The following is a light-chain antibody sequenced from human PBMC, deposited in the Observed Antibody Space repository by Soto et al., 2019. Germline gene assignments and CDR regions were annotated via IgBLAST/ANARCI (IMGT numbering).Light chain of an antibody. CDR2: SAS. Sequence: EIVVTQSPATLSVSPGERATLSCRASQSVSSNLAWYQQKPGQAPRLLIYSASTRATGIPARVSGSGSGTEFTLTTGRLQSEDFAVYYCQQYNNWLSFGGGTKVEIK. CDR3: QQYNNWLS. V-gene: IGKV3-15*01. CDR1: QSVSSN. J-gene: IGKJ4*01.